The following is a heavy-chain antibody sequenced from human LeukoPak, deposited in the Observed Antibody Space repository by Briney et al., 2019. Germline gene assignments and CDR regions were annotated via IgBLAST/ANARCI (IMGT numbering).Heavy chain of an antibody. Sequence: GESLKISCKGSGYNFTNYWIAWVRQMPGKGLEWMGIIYPGDSDTRHSPSFQGQVTISTDKSISTAYLQWSSLKASDTAIYYCARQGPLGYCSSPSCFPSFDYWGQGTLVTVSS. CDR3: ARQGPLGYCSSPSCFPSFDY. CDR1: GYNFTNYW. CDR2: IYPGDSDT. J-gene: IGHJ4*02. V-gene: IGHV5-51*01. D-gene: IGHD2-2*01.